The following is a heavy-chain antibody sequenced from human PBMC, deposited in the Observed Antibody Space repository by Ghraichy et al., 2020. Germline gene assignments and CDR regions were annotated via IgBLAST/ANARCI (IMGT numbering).Heavy chain of an antibody. Sequence: SETLSLTCNVSGGSMSSHYWSWIRQPPGKGLEWIGNIHYSGSTNYNPSLKSRVTMSVDTSKNHLSLRLTSVTAADTAVYFCARGCGWLPVDWGQGTLVTVSS. V-gene: IGHV4-59*11. J-gene: IGHJ4*02. CDR1: GGSMSSHY. D-gene: IGHD5-12*01. CDR2: IHYSGST. CDR3: ARGCGWLPVD.